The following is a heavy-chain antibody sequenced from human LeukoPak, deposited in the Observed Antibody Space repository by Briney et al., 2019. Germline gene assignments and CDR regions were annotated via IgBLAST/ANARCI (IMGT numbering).Heavy chain of an antibody. J-gene: IGHJ3*02. Sequence: SETLSLTCTFSGGSLSSYSWSWIRQHPGKGLEWIGYIYYSGSTYYNPSLKSRVTISVDTSKNQFSLKLSSVTAADTAVYYCARDYSSGYDDAFDIWGQGTMVTVSS. CDR1: GGSLSSYS. CDR3: ARDYSSGYDDAFDI. D-gene: IGHD3-22*01. CDR2: IYYSGST. V-gene: IGHV4-59*06.